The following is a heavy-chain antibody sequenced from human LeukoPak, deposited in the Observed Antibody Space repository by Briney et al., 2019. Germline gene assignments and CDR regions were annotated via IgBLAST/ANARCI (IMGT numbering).Heavy chain of an antibody. D-gene: IGHD6-19*01. Sequence: QTGGSLRLSCAASGFTFSRYWMNWVRQAPGNGLECAANMRQDGNEKHYVDSVKGRLTISRDNAKNSLYLQMNSLRAGDTAVYYCVRAGYTSGWSSWDWGQGTLVIVSS. CDR2: MRQDGNEK. CDR3: VRAGYTSGWSSWD. CDR1: GFTFSRYW. J-gene: IGHJ4*02. V-gene: IGHV3-7*01.